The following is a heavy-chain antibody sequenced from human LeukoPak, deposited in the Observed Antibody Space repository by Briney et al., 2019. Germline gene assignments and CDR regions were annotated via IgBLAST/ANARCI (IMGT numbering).Heavy chain of an antibody. V-gene: IGHV1-8*01. CDR2: MSPNSGDT. CDR1: GYTFTSYD. J-gene: IGHJ4*02. Sequence: ASVKVSCKASGYTFTSYDFNWVRQATGQRPEWMGWMSPNSGDTGYAQKLQGRVTMTTDTSTSTAYMELRSLRSDDTAVYYCARDTTPRSEWLVPYFDYWGQGTLVTVSS. CDR3: ARDTTPRSEWLVPYFDY. D-gene: IGHD6-19*01.